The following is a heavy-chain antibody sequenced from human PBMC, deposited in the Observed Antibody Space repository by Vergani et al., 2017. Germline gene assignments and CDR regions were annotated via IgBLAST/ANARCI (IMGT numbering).Heavy chain of an antibody. CDR1: GFTFSSYA. CDR2: ISGSGGST. J-gene: IGHJ6*02. V-gene: IGHV3-23*01. Sequence: EVQLLESGGGLVQPGGSLRLSCAASGFTFSSYAMSWVRQAPGKGLEWVSAISGSGGSTYYADSVKCRFTISRDNAKNSLYLQMNSLRAEDTAVYYCARERVVASYYYYGMDVWGQGTTVTVSS. CDR3: ARERVVASYYYYGMDV. D-gene: IGHD3-22*01.